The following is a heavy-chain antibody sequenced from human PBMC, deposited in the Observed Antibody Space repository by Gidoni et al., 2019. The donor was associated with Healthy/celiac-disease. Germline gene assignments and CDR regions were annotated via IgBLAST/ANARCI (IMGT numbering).Heavy chain of an antibody. CDR1: GGSISSSSYY. Sequence: QLQLQESGPGLVKPSETLSLTCTVSGGSISSSSYYWGWIRQPPGKGLEWIGSIYYSGSTYYNPSLKSRVTISVDTSKNQFSLKLSSVTAADTAVYYCARQVPTYSSSWYSEGGPFDYWGQGTLVTVSS. J-gene: IGHJ4*02. CDR3: ARQVPTYSSSWYSEGGPFDY. D-gene: IGHD6-13*01. CDR2: IYYSGST. V-gene: IGHV4-39*01.